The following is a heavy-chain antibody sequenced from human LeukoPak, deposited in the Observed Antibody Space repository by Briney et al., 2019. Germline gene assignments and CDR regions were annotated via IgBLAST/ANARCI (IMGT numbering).Heavy chain of an antibody. CDR2: IYYSGST. CDR1: GGSISSGGYY. D-gene: IGHD4-23*01. Sequence: KASENLSLTCTVSGGSISSGGYYWSWIRQHPGKGLEWIGYIYYSGSTYYNPSLKSRVTISVDTSKNQFSLKLSSVTAADTAVYYCARALTDYGGNSCFDYWGQGTLVTVSS. CDR3: ARALTDYGGNSCFDY. J-gene: IGHJ4*02. V-gene: IGHV4-31*03.